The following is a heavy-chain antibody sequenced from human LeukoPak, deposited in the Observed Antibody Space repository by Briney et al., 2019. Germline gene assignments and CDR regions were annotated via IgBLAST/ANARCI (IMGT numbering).Heavy chain of an antibody. J-gene: IGHJ6*03. Sequence: SETLSLTCTVSGGSISSSSYYWGWIRQPPGKGLEWIGSIYYSGSTYYNPSLKSRVTISVDTSKNQFSLKLSSVTAADTAVYYCAREGVVPAAPANYYYYYYMDVWGKGTTVTVSS. CDR1: GGSISSSSYY. CDR3: AREGVVPAAPANYYYYYYMDV. V-gene: IGHV4-39*07. CDR2: IYYSGST. D-gene: IGHD2-2*01.